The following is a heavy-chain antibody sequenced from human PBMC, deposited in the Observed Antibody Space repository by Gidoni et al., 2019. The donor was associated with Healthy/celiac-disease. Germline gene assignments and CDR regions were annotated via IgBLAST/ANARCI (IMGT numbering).Heavy chain of an antibody. J-gene: IGHJ6*02. V-gene: IGHV3-23*01. CDR2: ISGSGGRT. CDR1: GFTFRTYA. D-gene: IGHD4-17*01. CDR3: ATDYGGNSGYYYYGMDV. Sequence: EVQLLESGGGLVQPGGSLRLSCAASGFTFRTYAMGWFRQAPGKGLEWVSAISGSGGRTYYADSVKGRFTISRDNSKNTLYLQMNSLRAEDTAVYYCATDYGGNSGYYYYGMDVWGQGTTVTVSS.